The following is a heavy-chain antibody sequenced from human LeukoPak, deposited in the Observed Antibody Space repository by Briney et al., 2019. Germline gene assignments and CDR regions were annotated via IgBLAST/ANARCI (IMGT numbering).Heavy chain of an antibody. V-gene: IGHV3-7*01. CDR1: GFPFSGYW. CDR2: INQDGTNQ. CDR3: SRSLDY. J-gene: IGHJ4*02. Sequence: GGSLRLSCVASGFPFSGYWMDWVRHAPGKGMEWVAHINQDGTNQYYAASVKGRFSISRDNAKNSLYLQMNSLRAEDTAVYYCSRSLDYLGQGALVTVSS.